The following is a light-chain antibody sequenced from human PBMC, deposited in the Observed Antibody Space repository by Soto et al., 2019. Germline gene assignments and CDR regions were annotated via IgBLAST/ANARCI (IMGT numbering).Light chain of an antibody. Sequence: DIQMTQSPSSLCPSVGDTVTITCRASQTVSRYLNWYQQKSGTAPKLPTYAASTLQSGVPPRFSASGSGPDFTLTISSLHPEDCASYYCQQIYTTLFTFGTGTKVD. V-gene: IGKV1-39*01. CDR1: QTVSRY. CDR3: QQIYTTLFT. J-gene: IGKJ3*01. CDR2: AAS.